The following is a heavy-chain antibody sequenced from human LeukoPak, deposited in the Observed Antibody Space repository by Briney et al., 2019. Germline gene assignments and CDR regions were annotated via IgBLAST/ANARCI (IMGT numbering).Heavy chain of an antibody. CDR1: GGTFGNNA. D-gene: IGHD6-13*01. CDR2: IIIILDTA. V-gene: IGHV1-69*13. J-gene: IGHJ5*02. CDR3: ARASRVNLRVGAAGGTGWFDP. Sequence: ASVKVSCKASGGTFGNNAISWLRQAPAEGPEWMGDIIIILDTANYAQKFQGRLTITADESTSTAYMELSSLRSEDTAVYYCARASRVNLRVGAAGGTGWFDPWGQGTLVTVSS.